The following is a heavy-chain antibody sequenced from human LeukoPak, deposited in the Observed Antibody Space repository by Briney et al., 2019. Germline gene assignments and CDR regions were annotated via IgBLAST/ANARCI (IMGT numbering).Heavy chain of an antibody. CDR3: ARSPTGPWYFDL. CDR2: IHHSGST. Sequence: SETLSLTCTVPSGSIRSYYWNWIRQPPGKGLEWIGYIHHSGSTNYNPSLKSRVTISVDTSKNQFSLKLSSVTAADTAVYYCARSPTGPWYFDLWGRGTLVTVSS. V-gene: IGHV4-59*01. D-gene: IGHD1-1*01. CDR1: SGSIRSYY. J-gene: IGHJ2*01.